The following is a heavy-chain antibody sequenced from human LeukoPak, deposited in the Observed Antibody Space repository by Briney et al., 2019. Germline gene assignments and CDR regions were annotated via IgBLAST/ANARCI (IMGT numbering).Heavy chain of an antibody. CDR3: ARCHYYYYDSSGYYYYYYMDV. CDR2: IIPIFGTA. J-gene: IGHJ6*03. V-gene: IGHV1-69*13. Sequence: SVKVSCKASGGTFSSYAISWVRQAPGQGLEWMGGIIPIFGTANYAQKFQGRVTITADESTSTAYMELSSLRSEDTAVYYCARCHYYYYDSSGYYYYYYMDVWGKGTTVTVSS. D-gene: IGHD3-22*01. CDR1: GGTFSSYA.